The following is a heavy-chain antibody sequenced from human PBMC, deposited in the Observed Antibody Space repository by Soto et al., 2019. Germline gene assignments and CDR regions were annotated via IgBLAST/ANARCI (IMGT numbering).Heavy chain of an antibody. J-gene: IGHJ4*02. Sequence: PSETLSLTCTVSGGSISSSSYYWGWIRQPPGKGLEWIGSIYYSGSTNYNPSLKSRVTISVDTSKNQFSLKLSSVTAADTAVYYCARLHGSGSLDYWGQGTLVTVSS. D-gene: IGHD3-10*01. V-gene: IGHV4-39*07. CDR1: GGSISSSSYY. CDR3: ARLHGSGSLDY. CDR2: IYYSGST.